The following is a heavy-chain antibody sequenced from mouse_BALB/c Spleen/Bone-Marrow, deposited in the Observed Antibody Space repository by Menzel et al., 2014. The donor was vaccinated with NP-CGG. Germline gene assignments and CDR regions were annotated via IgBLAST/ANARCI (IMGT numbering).Heavy chain of an antibody. D-gene: IGHD1-1*01. V-gene: IGHV2-9*02. CDR1: RFSLTSYV. CDR3: AINYVSSYFDY. Sequence: VKLVEPRPGLLAPSPSMSTDCNASRFSLTSYVVNWVRQPPGKGLEWLGGILPGVSTNYNSALMSRMSIRKDNSKSQVFLKMNSLQTDDTAMDYCAINYVSSYFDYWGQGASLTGSS. J-gene: IGHJ2*02. CDR2: ILPGVST.